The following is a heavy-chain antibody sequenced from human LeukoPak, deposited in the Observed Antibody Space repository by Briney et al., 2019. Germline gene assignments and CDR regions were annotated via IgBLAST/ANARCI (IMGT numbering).Heavy chain of an antibody. CDR2: RKQDGREK. Sequence: GGSLTLSCASSGFTFRSYWMSWVRQAPGRGLDGVANRKQDGREKYSVDSVKGRFTLSRDNAKKSLYLQMNSLRAEDTAVYYCAREIIRNDEGAFDIWGQGTIVTVSS. J-gene: IGHJ3*02. CDR3: AREIIRNDEGAFDI. V-gene: IGHV3-7*01. D-gene: IGHD1-1*01. CDR1: GFTFRSYW.